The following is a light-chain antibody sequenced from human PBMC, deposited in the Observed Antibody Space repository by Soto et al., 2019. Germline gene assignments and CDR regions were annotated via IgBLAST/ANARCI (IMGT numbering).Light chain of an antibody. J-gene: IGKJ1*01. V-gene: IGKV3-11*01. Sequence: EIVLTQSPGTLSLSPGERATLSCRASQSVSSNLAWYQQKPGQAPRHLIYDASNRATGIPARCSGSGSGTEFTLTISSLEPEDFAVYYCQQRGNRPPWTFGQGTKVDVK. CDR2: DAS. CDR3: QQRGNRPPWT. CDR1: QSVSSN.